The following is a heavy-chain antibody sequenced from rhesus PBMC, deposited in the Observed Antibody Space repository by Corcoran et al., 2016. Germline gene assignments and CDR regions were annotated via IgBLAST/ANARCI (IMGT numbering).Heavy chain of an antibody. CDR1: GGSISGYY. Sequence: QVKLQQWGGGLVKPSETLSLTCAVYGGSISGYYWSWIRQSPGKGLEWIGNIDGNSATNNYNPSLKNRVSISKDTSKNQFSLKLRSVTAADTAVYYCARDSGYRNDYWDQGVLVTVSS. V-gene: IGHV4-73*01. D-gene: IGHD5-24*01. J-gene: IGHJ4*01. CDR3: ARDSGYRNDY. CDR2: IDGNSATN.